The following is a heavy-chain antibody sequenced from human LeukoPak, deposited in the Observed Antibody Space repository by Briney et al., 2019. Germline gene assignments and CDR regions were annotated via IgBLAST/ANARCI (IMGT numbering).Heavy chain of an antibody. CDR2: IYPGDSDT. V-gene: IGHV5-51*01. CDR1: GYSFTSYW. CDR3: ARHPYYYDSSGYPRYGMDV. J-gene: IGHJ6*02. D-gene: IGHD3-22*01. Sequence: GESPKISCRGSGYSFTSYWVGWVRQRPGKGLEWVGIIYPGDSDTGSSPSFQGQVTISADKSISTAYLQWSSLKASDTAMYYCARHPYYYDSSGYPRYGMDVWGQGTTVTVSS.